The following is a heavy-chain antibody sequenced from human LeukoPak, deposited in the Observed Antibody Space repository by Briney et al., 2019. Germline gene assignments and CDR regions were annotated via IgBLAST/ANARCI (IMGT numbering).Heavy chain of an antibody. D-gene: IGHD3-22*01. J-gene: IGHJ4*02. CDR3: AKVYRAARYYYDSSLGSGFDY. V-gene: IGHV3-23*01. CDR1: GFTFSSYA. CDR2: ISGSGSST. Sequence: GGSLRLSCAASGFTFSSYAMSWVRQAPGKGLEWVSPISGSGSSTYYADSVKGRFTISRDNSKNTVYLQMNSLRAGDTAVYYCAKVYRAARYYYDSSLGSGFDYWGQGTLLTVSS.